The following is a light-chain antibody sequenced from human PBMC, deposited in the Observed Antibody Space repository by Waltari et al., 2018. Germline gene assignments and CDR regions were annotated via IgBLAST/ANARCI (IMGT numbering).Light chain of an antibody. V-gene: IGKV3-20*01. Sequence: EIVLPLSPGPLSLSPGERATLPCRASQSVGKFLAWYQQKPGQAPRLLIYDASIRATGIPDRFSGSGSGTDFSLTISRLEPEDFALYYCQHYVRLPVSFGQGTKVGIK. CDR3: QHYVRLPVS. J-gene: IGKJ1*01. CDR2: DAS. CDR1: QSVGKF.